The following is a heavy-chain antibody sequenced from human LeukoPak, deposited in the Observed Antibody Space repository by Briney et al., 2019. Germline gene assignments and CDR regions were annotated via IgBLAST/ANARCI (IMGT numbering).Heavy chain of an antibody. CDR3: ARDSGSYGAFDI. V-gene: IGHV3-66*01. J-gene: IGHJ3*02. Sequence: GGSLRLSCAASGFTFSSYAMSWVRQAPGKGLEWVSVIYSGGSTYYADSVKGRFTISRDNSKNTLYLQMNSLRAEDTAVYYCARDSGSYGAFDIWGQGTMVTVSS. CDR1: GFTFSSYA. CDR2: IYSGGST. D-gene: IGHD1-26*01.